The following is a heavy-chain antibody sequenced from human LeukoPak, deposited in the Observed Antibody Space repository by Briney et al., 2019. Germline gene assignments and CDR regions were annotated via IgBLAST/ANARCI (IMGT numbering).Heavy chain of an antibody. Sequence: GGSLRLSCAASGFTFSSYSMNWVRKAPGKGLEWVSSISSSSSYIYYADSVKGRFTISRDNAKNSLYLQMNSLRAEDTAVYYCARDREDIVVVPAAMVDWGQGTLVTVSS. J-gene: IGHJ4*02. D-gene: IGHD2-2*01. CDR1: GFTFSSYS. CDR2: ISSSSSYI. V-gene: IGHV3-21*01. CDR3: ARDREDIVVVPAAMVD.